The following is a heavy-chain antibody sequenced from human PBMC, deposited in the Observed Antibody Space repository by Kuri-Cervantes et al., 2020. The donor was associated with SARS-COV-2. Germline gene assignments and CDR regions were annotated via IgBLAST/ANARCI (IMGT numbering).Heavy chain of an antibody. CDR2: INHSGST. D-gene: IGHD6-6*01. V-gene: IGHV4-34*01. Sequence: ESLKSSCAVYGGSCSGYYWSWIRQPPGKGLEWIGEINHSGSTNYNPSLKSRVTISVDTSKNQFSLKLSSVTAADTAVYYCARGSGIAARPSTYNWFDPWGQGTLVTVSS. CDR3: ARGSGIAARPSTYNWFDP. J-gene: IGHJ5*02. CDR1: GGSCSGYY.